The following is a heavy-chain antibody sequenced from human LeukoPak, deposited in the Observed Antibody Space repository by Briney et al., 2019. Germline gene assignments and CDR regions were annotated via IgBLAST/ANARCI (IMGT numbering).Heavy chain of an antibody. CDR2: INPNSGGT. Sequence: ASVKVSCKASGYTFTGYYMHWVRQAPGQGLEWMGWINPNSGGTNYAQKFQGRVTMTRDTSISTAYMELSRLRSDDTAVYYCARDAHYYGSGSYGSYWGQGTLVTVSS. D-gene: IGHD3-10*01. CDR3: ARDAHYYGSGSYGSY. CDR1: GYTFTGYY. J-gene: IGHJ4*02. V-gene: IGHV1-2*02.